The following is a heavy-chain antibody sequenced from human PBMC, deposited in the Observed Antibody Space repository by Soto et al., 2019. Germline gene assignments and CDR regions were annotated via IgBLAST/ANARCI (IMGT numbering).Heavy chain of an antibody. CDR1: GYTFTSYA. CDR2: INAGNGNT. V-gene: IGHV1-3*01. CDR3: ARDVGATGD. Sequence: QVQLVQSGAEVKKPGASVKVSCKASGYTFTSYAMHWVRQAPGQRLEWMGWINAGNGNTKYSKKFQGRVTITRDPSASTAYMELSSLRYEDTAVYYCARDVGATGDWGQGTLVTVSS. J-gene: IGHJ4*02. D-gene: IGHD1-26*01.